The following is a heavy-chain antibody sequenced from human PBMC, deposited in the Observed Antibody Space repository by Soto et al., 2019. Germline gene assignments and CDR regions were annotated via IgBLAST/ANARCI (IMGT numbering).Heavy chain of an antibody. CDR1: GGSISSSSYY. D-gene: IGHD3-3*01. V-gene: IGHV4-39*01. CDR3: ARLVSLFDFWSGYYSGWFDP. CDR2: IYYSGST. J-gene: IGHJ5*02. Sequence: SETLSLTCTVSGGSISSSSYYWGWIRQPPGKGLEWIGSIYYSGSTYYNPSLKSRVTISVDTSKSQFSLKLSSVTAADTAVYYCARLVSLFDFWSGYYSGWFDPWGQGTLVTVSS.